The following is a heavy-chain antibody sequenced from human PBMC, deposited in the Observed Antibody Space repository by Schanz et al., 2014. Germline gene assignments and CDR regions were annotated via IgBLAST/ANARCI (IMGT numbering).Heavy chain of an antibody. CDR3: ARDFLLEQLGYSHYYYAMDV. V-gene: IGHV3-23*01. J-gene: IGHJ6*02. D-gene: IGHD2-15*01. CDR2: ISGSGGST. Sequence: EVQLLESGVGLVQPGGSLRLSCAASGFTFSSYAMSWVRHAPGQGLEWVSAISGSGGSTYYADSVKGRFTISRDNAKNSLFLQMNSLRAEDTAVYYCARDFLLEQLGYSHYYYAMDVWGQGTTVTVSS. CDR1: GFTFSSYA.